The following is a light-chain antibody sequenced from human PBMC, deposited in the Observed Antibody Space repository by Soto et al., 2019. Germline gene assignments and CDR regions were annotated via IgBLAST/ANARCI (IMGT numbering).Light chain of an antibody. CDR3: QQLNSYPPSFT. V-gene: IGKV1-9*01. Sequence: IQLTQSPSSLSASVGDRVTITCRASQDISSYLAWYQQKPGKAPKLLIYAASTLQSGVPSRFSGSGSGTDFTLTISSLQPEDFATYYCQQLNSYPPSFTFGPGTKVDIK. J-gene: IGKJ3*01. CDR2: AAS. CDR1: QDISSY.